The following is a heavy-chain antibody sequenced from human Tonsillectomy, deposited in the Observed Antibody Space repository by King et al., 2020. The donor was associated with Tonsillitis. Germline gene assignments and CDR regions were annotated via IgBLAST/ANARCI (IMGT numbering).Heavy chain of an antibody. CDR3: AKDKVATMPRNVFDF. J-gene: IGHJ3*01. Sequence: VQLVESGGGLVQPGGSLRLSCAASGFTFNSYAMSWVRQAPGKGLEWVSAISGSGGSTYSADSVKGRFTISRDNSKNTLYLQMNRLRAEDTAVYYCAKDKVATMPRNVFDFWGQGTMVTVSS. D-gene: IGHD5-12*01. CDR1: GFTFNSYA. V-gene: IGHV3-23*04. CDR2: ISGSGGST.